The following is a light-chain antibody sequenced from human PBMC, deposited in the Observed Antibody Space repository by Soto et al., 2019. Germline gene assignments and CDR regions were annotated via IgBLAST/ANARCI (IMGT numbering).Light chain of an antibody. CDR3: QQLNSYPVT. CDR1: QGISSY. CDR2: AAS. V-gene: IGKV1-9*01. J-gene: IGKJ1*01. Sequence: DIQLTQSPSFLSASVGDRVTITCRASQGISSYLAWYQQKPGKAPKLLIYAASTLQSGVPSRFSGSGTGTEIPLTISRPQPEDFATYYCQQLNSYPVTFGQGTKVEIK.